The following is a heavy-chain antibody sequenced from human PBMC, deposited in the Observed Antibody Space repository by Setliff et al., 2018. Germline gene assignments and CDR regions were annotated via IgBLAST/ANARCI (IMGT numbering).Heavy chain of an antibody. D-gene: IGHD3-3*01. CDR1: GGSISSISYY. Sequence: SETLSLTCTVPGGSISSISYYWGWIRQPPGKGLEWIGTVYDSGTTYYNPSLKSRVTIFVDTSKNQFSLKLSSVTAADTAVYYCVRMSGFLYMDVWGKGTTVTVSS. CDR3: VRMSGFLYMDV. J-gene: IGHJ6*03. V-gene: IGHV4-39*01. CDR2: VYDSGTT.